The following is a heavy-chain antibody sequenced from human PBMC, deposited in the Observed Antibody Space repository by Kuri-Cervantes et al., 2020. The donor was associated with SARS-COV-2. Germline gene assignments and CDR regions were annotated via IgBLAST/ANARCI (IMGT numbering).Heavy chain of an antibody. V-gene: IGHV3-30-3*01. J-gene: IGHJ6*03. CDR2: ISYDGSNK. CDR1: GFLFSASA. CDR3: ARGPNYYYMDV. Sequence: GGSLRLSCEVSGFLFSASAIHWVRQAPGKGLEWVAVISYDGSNKYYADSVKGRFTISRDNSKNTLYLQMNSLRAEDTAVYYCARGPNYYYMDVWGKGTTVTVSS.